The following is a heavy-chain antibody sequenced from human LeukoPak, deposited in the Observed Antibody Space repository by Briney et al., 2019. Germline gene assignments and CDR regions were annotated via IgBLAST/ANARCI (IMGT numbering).Heavy chain of an antibody. J-gene: IGHJ4*02. CDR3: AKGGPQFFDY. CDR2: IYSGGST. V-gene: IGHV3-53*01. Sequence: RGSLRLSCAASGFTVSSNYMSWVRQAPGKGLEWVSVIYSGGSTYYADPVKGRFTISRDNSRNTLYLQMNSLRVEDTAIYYCAKGGPQFFDYWGQGTQVTVSS. CDR1: GFTVSSNY. D-gene: IGHD5-24*01.